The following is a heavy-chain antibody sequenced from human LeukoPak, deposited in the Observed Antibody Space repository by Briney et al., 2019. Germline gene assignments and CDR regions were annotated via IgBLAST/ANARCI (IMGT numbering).Heavy chain of an antibody. V-gene: IGHV4-30-4*01. CDR3: ARVRIHYYDSSGYGFDY. D-gene: IGHD3-22*01. CDR2: IYYSGST. J-gene: IGHJ4*02. Sequence: SQTLSLTCTVSGGSISSGDYYWGWIRQPPGKGLEWIGYIYYSGSTYYNPSLKSRVTISVDTSKNQFSLKLSSVTAADTAVYYCARVRIHYYDSSGYGFDYWGQGTLVTVSS. CDR1: GGSISSGDYY.